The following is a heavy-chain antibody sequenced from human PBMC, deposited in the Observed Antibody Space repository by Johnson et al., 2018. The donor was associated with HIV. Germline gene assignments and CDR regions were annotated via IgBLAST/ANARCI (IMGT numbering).Heavy chain of an antibody. V-gene: IGHV3-7*05. Sequence: VQLVESGGGVVQPGRSLRLSCAASGFTFSSYAMHWVRQAPGKGLEWVANIKQDGSEKYYVDSVKGRFTISRDNAKNSLYLQMNSLRAEDTAIYYCAKDWADQDSFDIWGQGTMVTVSS. CDR2: IKQDGSEK. D-gene: IGHD3-16*01. J-gene: IGHJ3*02. CDR3: AKDWADQDSFDI. CDR1: GFTFSSYA.